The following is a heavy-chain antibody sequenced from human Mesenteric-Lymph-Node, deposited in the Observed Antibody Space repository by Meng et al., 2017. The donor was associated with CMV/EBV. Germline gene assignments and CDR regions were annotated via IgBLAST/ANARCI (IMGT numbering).Heavy chain of an antibody. CDR2: IYYSGST. Sequence: QLQLQESGPGLVKPSETLSLTCTVSGGSISSSSYYWGWIRQPPGKGLEWIGSIYYSGSTYYNPSLKSRVTISVDTSKNQFSLKLSSVTAADTAVYCCARDGDYYDSSGYNPFDYWGQGTLVTVSS. D-gene: IGHD3-22*01. J-gene: IGHJ4*02. CDR1: GGSISSSSYY. CDR3: ARDGDYYDSSGYNPFDY. V-gene: IGHV4-39*07.